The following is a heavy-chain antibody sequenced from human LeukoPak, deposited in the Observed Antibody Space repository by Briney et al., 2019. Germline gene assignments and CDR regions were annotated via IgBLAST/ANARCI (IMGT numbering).Heavy chain of an antibody. CDR1: GFTFSSYG. V-gene: IGHV3-72*01. D-gene: IGHD3-22*01. J-gene: IGHJ3*02. Sequence: LSGGSLRLSCVASGFTFSSYGMSWVRQAPGKGLEWVGRNRDKSKGYTTDYAASVRGRFTISRDDSKNSLYLQMYSLKTEDTAVYFCTRPSYYDSRGYSTNGFDIWGQGTMVTVSS. CDR3: TRPSYYDSRGYSTNGFDI. CDR2: NRDKSKGYTT.